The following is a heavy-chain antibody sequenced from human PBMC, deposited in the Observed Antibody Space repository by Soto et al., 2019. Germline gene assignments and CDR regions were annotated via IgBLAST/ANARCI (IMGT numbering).Heavy chain of an antibody. J-gene: IGHJ1*01. CDR3: AEGAKYYDILTGYYIRPEYFQH. D-gene: IGHD3-9*01. Sequence: QVQLVESGGGVVQPGRSLRLSCAASGFTFSSYGMHGVRQAPGKGLEWVAVISYDGSNKYYADSVKGRFTISRDNPKDPRQRQKNSRRAEDTAVYDCAEGAKYYDILTGYYIRPEYFQHWGQGTLVTVSS. CDR2: ISYDGSNK. V-gene: IGHV3-30*18. CDR1: GFTFSSYG.